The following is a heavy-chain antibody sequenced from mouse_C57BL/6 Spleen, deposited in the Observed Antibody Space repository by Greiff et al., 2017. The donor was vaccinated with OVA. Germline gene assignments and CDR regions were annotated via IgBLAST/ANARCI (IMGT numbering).Heavy chain of an antibody. V-gene: IGHV2-9-1*01. J-gene: IGHJ2*01. CDR2: IWTGGGT. CDR3: ARNWIYDGDYFDY. Sequence: QVMLVESGPGLVAPSQSLSITCTVSGFSLTSYAISWVRQPPGKGLEWLGVIWTGGGTNYNSALKSRLSISKDNSKSQVFLKMNSLQTDDTARYYCARNWIYDGDYFDYWGQGTTLTVSS. CDR1: GFSLTSYA. D-gene: IGHD2-3*01.